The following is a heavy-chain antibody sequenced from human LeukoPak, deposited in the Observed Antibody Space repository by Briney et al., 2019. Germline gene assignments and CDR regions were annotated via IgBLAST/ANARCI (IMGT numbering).Heavy chain of an antibody. J-gene: IGHJ4*02. Sequence: ASVKVSCKASGYTFTSYDINWVRQATGQGLGWMGWMNPNSGNTGYAQKFQGRVTMTRNTSISTAYMELSSLRSEDTAVYYCARRLVLGRTIFGVASCYYFDYWGQGTLVTVSS. CDR2: MNPNSGNT. D-gene: IGHD3-3*01. CDR3: ARRLVLGRTIFGVASCYYFDY. V-gene: IGHV1-8*01. CDR1: GYTFTSYD.